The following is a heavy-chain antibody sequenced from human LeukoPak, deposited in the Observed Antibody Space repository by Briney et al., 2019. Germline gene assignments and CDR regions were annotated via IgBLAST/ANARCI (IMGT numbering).Heavy chain of an antibody. V-gene: IGHV3-7*01. CDR3: ARANYARNGMDV. J-gene: IGHJ6*02. Sequence: GGSLRLSCAASGFTFSNLWMSWVRQAPGKGLKWVANIKQDGSEKYYVDSVKGRFTISRDNAKNMLYLQTNSLRAEDTAMYYCARANYARNGMDVWGQGTTVTVSS. CDR2: IKQDGSEK. CDR1: GFTFSNLW. D-gene: IGHD4/OR15-4a*01.